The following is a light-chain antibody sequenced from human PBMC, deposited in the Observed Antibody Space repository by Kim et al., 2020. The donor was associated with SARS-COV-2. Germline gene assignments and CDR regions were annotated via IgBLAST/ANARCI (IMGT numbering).Light chain of an antibody. CDR3: QQYDTSSYT. CDR1: QRVNSTY. CDR2: GAS. Sequence: LTPDEKPALLCRARQRVNSTYLAWYQKKPGQAPRLLIYGASSRATAIPDRFSGSGSGTDFTLTINRLEPEDFAVYYCQQYDTSSYTFGQGTKLEI. J-gene: IGKJ2*01. V-gene: IGKV3-20*01.